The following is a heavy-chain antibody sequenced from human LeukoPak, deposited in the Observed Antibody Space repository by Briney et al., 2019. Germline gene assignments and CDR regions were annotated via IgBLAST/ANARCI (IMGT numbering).Heavy chain of an antibody. J-gene: IGHJ6*03. CDR2: IYTSGST. CDR1: GGSISSYY. Sequence: SETLSLTCTVSGGSISSYYWSWIWQPAGKGLEWIGRIYTSGSTNYNPSLKSRVTMSVDTSKNQFSLKLSSVTAADTAVYYCAREAALLVISYYYYYMDVWGKGTTVTVSS. V-gene: IGHV4-4*07. CDR3: AREAALLVISYYYYYMDV. D-gene: IGHD3-9*01.